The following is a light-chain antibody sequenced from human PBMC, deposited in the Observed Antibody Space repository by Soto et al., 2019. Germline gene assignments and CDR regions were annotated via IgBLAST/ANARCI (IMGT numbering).Light chain of an antibody. Sequence: DIQMTQSPSSLSASVGDRVTITCRASQNINTYLNWCQQKPGKAPNLLIYDASSLQSGVPSRFSGSGSGTDFTLTISSLQPEDFATYYCQQSYSTPYTFGQGTKLEMK. CDR1: QNINTY. J-gene: IGKJ2*01. V-gene: IGKV1-39*01. CDR2: DAS. CDR3: QQSYSTPYT.